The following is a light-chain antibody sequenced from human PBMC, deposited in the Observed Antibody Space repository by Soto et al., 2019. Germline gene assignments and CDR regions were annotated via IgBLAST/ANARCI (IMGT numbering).Light chain of an antibody. CDR1: QSVSSNY. CDR3: QLYDNSLYT. Sequence: MVLTQSPGTLSLSPGERATLSCRASQSVSSNYLAWYQQKPGQPPRLLIYGASTRATGIPDRCSGSGSGTDFTLTISRLEPEDFAVYYCQLYDNSLYTFGQGTNLDIK. J-gene: IGKJ2*01. CDR2: GAS. V-gene: IGKV3-20*01.